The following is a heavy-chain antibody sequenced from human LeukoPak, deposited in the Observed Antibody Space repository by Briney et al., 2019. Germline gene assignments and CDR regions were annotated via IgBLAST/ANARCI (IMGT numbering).Heavy chain of an antibody. CDR2: INHSGST. CDR3: ASGAVAGTDYWYFDL. J-gene: IGHJ2*01. Sequence: SETLSLTCAVYGGSFSGYYWSWIRQPPGKGLEWIGEINHSGSTNYNPSLKSRVTISVDTSKNQFSLKLSSVTAADTAVYYCASGAVAGTDYWYFDLWGRGTLVTVSS. D-gene: IGHD6-19*01. CDR1: GGSFSGYY. V-gene: IGHV4-34*01.